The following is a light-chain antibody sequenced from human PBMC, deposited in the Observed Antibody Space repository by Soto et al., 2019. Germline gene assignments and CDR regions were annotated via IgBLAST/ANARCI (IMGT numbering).Light chain of an antibody. CDR1: SGHSSYA. CDR2: VNSDGSH. Sequence: VLTQSPSASASLGASVKLTCTLSSGHSSYAIAWHQQQPEKGPRYLMKVNSDGSHRKGDGIPDRFSGSSSGAERYLTISSLQSEDEADYYCQTWGTGIRVFGGGTKLTVL. V-gene: IGLV4-69*01. CDR3: QTWGTGIRV. J-gene: IGLJ2*01.